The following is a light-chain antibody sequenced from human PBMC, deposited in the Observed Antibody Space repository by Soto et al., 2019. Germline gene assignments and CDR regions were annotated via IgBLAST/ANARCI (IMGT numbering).Light chain of an antibody. CDR2: GAS. CDR1: QNVSSN. CDR3: QQYNNWPRT. J-gene: IGKJ1*01. V-gene: IGKV3-15*01. Sequence: EIVMTQSPATLSVSPGERATLSCRASQNVSSNLAWYQQKPGQAPRLLIYGASTRATGIPARFSGSGSGTEFTLTISSLQSEDFVVYYCQQYNNWPRTFGQGTKVEIK.